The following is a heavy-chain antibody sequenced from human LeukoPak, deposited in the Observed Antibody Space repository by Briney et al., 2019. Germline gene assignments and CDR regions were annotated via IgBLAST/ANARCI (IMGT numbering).Heavy chain of an antibody. CDR2: INHSGST. V-gene: IGHV4-34*01. CDR1: GGSFSGYY. D-gene: IGHD3-10*01. CDR3: ARGRYYYGSSDAFDI. Sequence: SETLSPTCAVYGGSFSGYYWSWIRQPPGKGLEWIGEINHSGSTNYNPSLKSRVTISVDTSKNQFSLKLSSVTAADTAVYYCARGRYYYGSSDAFDIWGQGTMVTVSS. J-gene: IGHJ3*02.